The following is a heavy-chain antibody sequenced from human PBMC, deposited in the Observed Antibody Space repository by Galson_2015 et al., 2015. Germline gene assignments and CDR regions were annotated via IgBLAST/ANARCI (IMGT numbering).Heavy chain of an antibody. V-gene: IGHV3-30-3*01. Sequence: SLRLSCAASGFTFSSYAMHWVRQAPGKGLEWVAVISYDGSNKYYADSVKGRFTISRDNSKNTLYLQMNSLRAEDTAVYYCARDQTGYSSGWYEDWGQGTLVTVSS. CDR2: ISYDGSNK. CDR1: GFTFSSYA. D-gene: IGHD6-19*01. J-gene: IGHJ4*02. CDR3: ARDQTGYSSGWYED.